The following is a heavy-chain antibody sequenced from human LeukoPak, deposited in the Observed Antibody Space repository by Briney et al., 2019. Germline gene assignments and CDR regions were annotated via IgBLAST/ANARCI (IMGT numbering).Heavy chain of an antibody. D-gene: IGHD3-22*01. CDR3: ARDKYYYDSSGYYFLGY. CDR2: IHYSGST. CDR1: GGSISNYY. V-gene: IGHV4-59*12. J-gene: IGHJ4*02. Sequence: SETLSLTCTVSGGSISNYYWSWIRQPPGKGLEWITYIHYSGSTHYSPSLKSRVTMSVDTSKSQFSLKLSSVTAADTAVYYCARDKYYYDSSGYYFLGYWGQGTLVTVSS.